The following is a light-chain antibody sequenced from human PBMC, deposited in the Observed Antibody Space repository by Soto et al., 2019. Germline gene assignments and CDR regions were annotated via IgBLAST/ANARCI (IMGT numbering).Light chain of an antibody. Sequence: DIQMTQSPSSLSASVGDRVTITCRSSQSISSYLNWYQQKPGKAPKLLIYAASSLQSGVPSRFSGSGSGTDFTLTISSLQPEDFATYYCQQSDSTPTFAQGTRLE. V-gene: IGKV1-39*01. CDR1: QSISSY. J-gene: IGKJ5*01. CDR2: AAS. CDR3: QQSDSTPT.